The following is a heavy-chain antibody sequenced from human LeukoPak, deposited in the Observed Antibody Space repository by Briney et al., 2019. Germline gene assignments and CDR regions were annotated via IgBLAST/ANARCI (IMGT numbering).Heavy chain of an antibody. D-gene: IGHD3-3*01. CDR2: ISSSSSYI. Sequence: GGSLRLSCAASGFTFSSYSMNWVRQAPGKGLGWVSSISSSSSYIYYADSVKGRFTISRDNAKNSLYLQMNSLKAEETAVYYCARAYDFWNGFDYWGQGTLVTVSS. J-gene: IGHJ4*02. CDR3: ARAYDFWNGFDY. CDR1: GFTFSSYS. V-gene: IGHV3-21*01.